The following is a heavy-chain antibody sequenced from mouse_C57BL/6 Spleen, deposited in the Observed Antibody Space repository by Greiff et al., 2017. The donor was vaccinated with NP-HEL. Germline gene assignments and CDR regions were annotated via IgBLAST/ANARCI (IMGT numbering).Heavy chain of an antibody. CDR3: ARRKAYYYGSSYDYYAMDY. CDR2: IYPSDSET. D-gene: IGHD1-1*01. CDR1: GYTFTSYW. V-gene: IGHV1-61*01. J-gene: IGHJ4*01. Sequence: VQLQQSGAELVRPGSSVKLSCKASGYTFTSYWMDWVKQRPGQGLEWIGNIYPSDSETHYNQKFKDKATLTVDKSSSTAYMQLSSLTSEDSAVYYCARRKAYYYGSSYDYYAMDYWGQGTSVTVSS.